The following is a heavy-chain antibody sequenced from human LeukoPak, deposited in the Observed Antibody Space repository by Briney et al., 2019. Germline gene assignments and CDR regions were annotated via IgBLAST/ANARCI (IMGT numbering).Heavy chain of an antibody. Sequence: GGSLRLSCVASGFTFSNYWMTWVRQATGKGLEWVANIKEDGSEKNYADSVKGRFTISRDNAKNSLYLQMNGLRGEDTAVYYCARARYSDFWGQGTLVTVSS. J-gene: IGHJ4*02. CDR1: GFTFSNYW. V-gene: IGHV3-7*01. CDR3: ARARYSDF. CDR2: IKEDGSEK.